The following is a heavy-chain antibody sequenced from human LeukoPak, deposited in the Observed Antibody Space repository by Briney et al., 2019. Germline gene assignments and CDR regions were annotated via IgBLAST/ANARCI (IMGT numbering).Heavy chain of an antibody. D-gene: IGHD3-10*01. Sequence: VASVKVSGKASGYSFTDYYMHWVRQAPGQGLEWMGWISPRSGDTSYAQKFQGRVTMTRDTSINTVDMDLSGLTSDDTAVFYCARGREIRGGSDTKLDDYWGQGTLVTVSS. J-gene: IGHJ4*02. CDR1: GYSFTDYY. CDR3: ARGREIRGGSDTKLDDY. V-gene: IGHV1-2*02. CDR2: ISPRSGDT.